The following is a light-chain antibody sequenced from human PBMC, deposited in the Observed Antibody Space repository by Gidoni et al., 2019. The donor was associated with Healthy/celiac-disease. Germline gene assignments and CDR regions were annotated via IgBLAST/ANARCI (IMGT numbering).Light chain of an antibody. CDR3: QVWDSSSDSVV. CDR1: NIGVKS. J-gene: IGLJ2*01. Sequence: SDVLTQQPSVAVAPGQTARITCGGNNIGVKSVHWYPQKPGQAPVLVVSDDSDRPSGIPERFSGSNSGNTATLTTSRVEAGDAADYYCQVWDSSSDSVVFGGGTKLTVL. CDR2: DDS. V-gene: IGLV3-21*02.